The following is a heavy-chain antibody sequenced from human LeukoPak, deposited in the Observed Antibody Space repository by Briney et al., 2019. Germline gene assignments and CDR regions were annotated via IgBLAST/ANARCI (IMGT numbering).Heavy chain of an antibody. J-gene: IGHJ3*02. CDR1: GGSISSYY. D-gene: IGHD3-3*01. Sequence: PSETLSLTCTVSGGSISSYYWSWIRQPAGKGLEWIGRIYTSGSTNYNPSLKSRVTMSVDTSKNQFSLKLSSVTAADTAVYYCAGTGGPSITIFSFDIWGQGTMVTVSS. CDR3: AGTGGPSITIFSFDI. V-gene: IGHV4-4*07. CDR2: IYTSGST.